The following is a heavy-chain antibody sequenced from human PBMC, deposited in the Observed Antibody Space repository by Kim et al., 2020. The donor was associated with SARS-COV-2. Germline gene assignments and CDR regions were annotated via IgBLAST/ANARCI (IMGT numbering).Heavy chain of an antibody. D-gene: IGHD6-13*01. V-gene: IGHV3-13*01. J-gene: IGHJ2*01. Sequence: GSVKGRFTISREKAKNSFYLLMTSLRAGDTAVYYCARKSIAAGGIRWYFDLWGRGTLVTVSS. CDR3: ARKSIAAGGIRWYFDL.